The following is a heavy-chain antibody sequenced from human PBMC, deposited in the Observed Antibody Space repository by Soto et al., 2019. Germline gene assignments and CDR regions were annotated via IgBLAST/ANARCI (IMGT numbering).Heavy chain of an antibody. Sequence: PGGSLRLSCAASGFTFSSYGMHWVRQAPGKGLEWVAVIWYDGSNKYYADSVKGRFTISRDNSKNTLYLQMNSLRAEDTAVYYCARVSVWFGELSLDYWGQGTLVTVSS. CDR2: IWYDGSNK. D-gene: IGHD3-10*01. J-gene: IGHJ4*02. CDR3: ARVSVWFGELSLDY. V-gene: IGHV3-33*01. CDR1: GFTFSSYG.